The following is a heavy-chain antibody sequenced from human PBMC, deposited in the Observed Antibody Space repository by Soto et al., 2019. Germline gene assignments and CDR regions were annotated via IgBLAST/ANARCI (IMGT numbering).Heavy chain of an antibody. CDR3: ARDLFAEQYSSSYNTYYYGMDV. Sequence: QVQLVQSGAEVKKPGASVKVSCKASGYTFTSYGISWVRQAPGQGLEWMGWISAYNGNTNYAQKLQGRVTMTTDTSTSTAYMELRSLRSDDTAVYYCARDLFAEQYSSSYNTYYYGMDVWGQGTTVTVSS. CDR1: GYTFTSYG. J-gene: IGHJ6*02. V-gene: IGHV1-18*01. D-gene: IGHD6-6*01. CDR2: ISAYNGNT.